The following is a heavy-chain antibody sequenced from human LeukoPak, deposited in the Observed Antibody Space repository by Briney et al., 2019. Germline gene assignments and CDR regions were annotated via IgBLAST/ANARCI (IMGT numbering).Heavy chain of an antibody. Sequence: QTGGSLRLSCAASGFNVSSNYMTWIRQAPGKGLEWVSLIYGADAAYYAESVRGRFMISRDNLKNTSFLQMNSLRVEDTAVYYCVTSTGQQFIPYDYWGQGTHVTVSS. D-gene: IGHD6-13*01. CDR2: IYGADAA. J-gene: IGHJ4*02. CDR1: GFNVSSNY. V-gene: IGHV3-66*02. CDR3: VTSTGQQFIPYDY.